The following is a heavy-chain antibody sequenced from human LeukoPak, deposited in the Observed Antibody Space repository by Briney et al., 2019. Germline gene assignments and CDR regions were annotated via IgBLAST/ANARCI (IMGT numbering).Heavy chain of an antibody. J-gene: IGHJ4*02. D-gene: IGHD1-14*01. CDR2: ISSSSSNI. Sequence: PGGSLRLSCAASGFTFSSYSMNWVRQAPGKGLEWVSSISSSSSNIDYADSVKGRFTISRDNAKNSLYLQMNSLRTEDTAIYYCARGGVRRGYYDYWGQGTLVTVSS. CDR3: ARGGVRRGYYDY. CDR1: GFTFSSYS. V-gene: IGHV3-21*01.